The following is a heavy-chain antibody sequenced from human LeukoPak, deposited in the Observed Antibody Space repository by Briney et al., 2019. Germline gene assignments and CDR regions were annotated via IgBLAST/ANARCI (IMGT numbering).Heavy chain of an antibody. D-gene: IGHD1-14*01. CDR3: ERQPPQYYGMDV. CDR2: IYTSGST. J-gene: IGHJ6*02. CDR1: GGSFSNYY. V-gene: IGHV4-4*07. Sequence: PSETLSLTCTVSGGSFSNYYWSWIRQPAGKGLEWIGRIYTSGSTNYNPSVKSRVTMSVDTSNNQFSLKLTSVTAADTAVYYCERQPPQYYGMDVWGQGTTVTVSS.